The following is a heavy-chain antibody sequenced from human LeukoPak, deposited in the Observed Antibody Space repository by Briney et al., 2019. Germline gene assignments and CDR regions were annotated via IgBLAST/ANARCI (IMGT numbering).Heavy chain of an antibody. CDR2: IYYSGST. V-gene: IGHV4-39*07. CDR3: ARGCRPITIFGVVIIGVNWFDP. Sequence: SETLSLTCTVSGGSISSSSYYWGWIRQPPGKGLEWIGSIYYSGSTYYNPSLKSRVTISVDTSKNQFSLKLSSVTAADTAVYYCARGCRPITIFGVVIIGVNWFDPWGQGTLVTVSS. J-gene: IGHJ5*02. D-gene: IGHD3-3*01. CDR1: GGSISSSSYY.